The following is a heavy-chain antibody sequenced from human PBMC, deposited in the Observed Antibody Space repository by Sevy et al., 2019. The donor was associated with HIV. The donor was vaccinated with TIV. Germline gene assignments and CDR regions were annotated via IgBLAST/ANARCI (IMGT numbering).Heavy chain of an antibody. V-gene: IGHV3-11*01. J-gene: IGHJ6*02. CDR1: GFTFSDYY. CDR2: ISGSDYTI. D-gene: IGHD4-17*01. Sequence: GGSLRLSCAASGFTFSDYYMSWIRQAPGKGLEWISYISGSDYTIYYADSVKGRSTNSRDNAKNSLYLQMNSLRAEDTAVYYCARDHVKDGDLGDYYYFAMDVWGQGTTVTVSS. CDR3: ARDHVKDGDLGDYYYFAMDV.